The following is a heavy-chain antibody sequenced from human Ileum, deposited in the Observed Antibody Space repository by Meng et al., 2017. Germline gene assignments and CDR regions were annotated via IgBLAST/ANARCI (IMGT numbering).Heavy chain of an antibody. CDR3: ARGRMGGSAW. Sequence: QGQLQQWGAGLLKPSETLSLTCAVYGASFSGYYWNWIRQPPGKGLEWIGEIDHSGSANYDPSLKSRVTMSADASKKQFSLKLSSVTAADTAGYYCARGRMGGSAWWGPGTLVTVSS. J-gene: IGHJ4*02. CDR1: GASFSGYY. D-gene: IGHD1-26*01. V-gene: IGHV4-34*01. CDR2: IDHSGSA.